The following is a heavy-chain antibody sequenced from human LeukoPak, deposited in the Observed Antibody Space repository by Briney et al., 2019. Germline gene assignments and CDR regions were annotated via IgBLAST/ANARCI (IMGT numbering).Heavy chain of an antibody. CDR3: AKDRVTMISLLDY. J-gene: IGHJ4*02. Sequence: PGGSLRLSCAASGFTFSTYGMHWVRQAPGKGLEWVAVISYDGSNKYYADSVKGRFTISRDNSKNTLYLQMNSLRAEDTAVYYCAKDRVTMISLLDYWGQGTLVTVSS. CDR1: GFTFSTYG. CDR2: ISYDGSNK. V-gene: IGHV3-30*18. D-gene: IGHD3-22*01.